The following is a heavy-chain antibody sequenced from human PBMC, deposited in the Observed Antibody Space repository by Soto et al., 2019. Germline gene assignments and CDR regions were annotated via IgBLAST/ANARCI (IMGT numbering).Heavy chain of an antibody. D-gene: IGHD3-22*01. CDR3: ASTYYNASSGPFDY. V-gene: IGHV4-31*03. CDR1: GGSISSGNYY. CDR2: IYYSGST. Sequence: QVQLQESGPGLVKPSQTLSLTCTVSGGSISSGNYYWSWIRQHPGKGLEWIGYIYYSGSTYYNPSLKSRVTISVDPSKTQFSLTLTSVTAADTAVYYCASTYYNASSGPFDYWGQGTLVTVSS. J-gene: IGHJ4*02.